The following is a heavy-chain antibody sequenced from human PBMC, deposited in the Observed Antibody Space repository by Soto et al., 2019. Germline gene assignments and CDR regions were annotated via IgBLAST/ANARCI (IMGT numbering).Heavy chain of an antibody. CDR2: IYHSGST. CDR3: ARSPYYDYYYYYGMDV. Sequence: TLSLTCAVSGCSISSSNWWSWVRQPPGKGLEWIGEIYHSGSTNYNASLKSRVTISVDKSKNQFSLKLSSVTAADTAVYYCARSPYYDYYYYYGMDVWGQGTTVTVSS. D-gene: IGHD3-10*01. CDR1: GCSISSSNW. J-gene: IGHJ6*02. V-gene: IGHV4-4*02.